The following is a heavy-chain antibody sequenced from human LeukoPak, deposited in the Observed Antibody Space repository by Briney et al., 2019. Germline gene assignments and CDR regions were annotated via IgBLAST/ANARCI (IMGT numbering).Heavy chain of an antibody. D-gene: IGHD2-15*01. V-gene: IGHV1-8*01. J-gene: IGHJ4*02. CDR3: AVVAATPGPYYFDY. Sequence: ASVKVSCKASGYTFTSYDINWVRQATGQGLEWVGWMNPNSGNTGYAQKFQGRVTMTRNTSISTAYTELSSLRSEDTAVYYCAVVAATPGPYYFDYWGQGTLVTVSS. CDR1: GYTFTSYD. CDR2: MNPNSGNT.